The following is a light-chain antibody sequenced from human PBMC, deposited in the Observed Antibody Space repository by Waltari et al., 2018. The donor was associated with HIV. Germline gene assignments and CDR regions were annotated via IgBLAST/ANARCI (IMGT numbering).Light chain of an antibody. CDR2: QDT. Sequence: SYDLTHPPSVSVSSGQTAPVTCSGVNLGPQDVSWYQQRSCQSPVLVIYQDTKRPPGIPQRFFGSTAENTATLTIYETQPLDEAHYSCQAWDSGTIVFGGGTNLTVL. V-gene: IGLV3-1*01. J-gene: IGLJ3*02. CDR3: QAWDSGTIV. CDR1: NLGPQD.